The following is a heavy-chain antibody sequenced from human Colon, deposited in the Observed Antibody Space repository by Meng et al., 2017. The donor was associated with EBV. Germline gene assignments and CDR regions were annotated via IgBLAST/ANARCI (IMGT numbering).Heavy chain of an antibody. CDR1: GYTFTSFG. Sequence: QVQLVQSGAEVKKPGASGKVSCEASGYTFTSFGINWVRLAPGQGLEWMGIINSLGGSTTYAQKFQGRVTMTRDTSTSTVYMELSSLRSEDMAVYYCAPGGELGRGATDAADNWGQGTLFTVSS. V-gene: IGHV1-46*01. J-gene: IGHJ4*02. CDR3: APGGELGRGATDAADN. CDR2: INSLGGST. D-gene: IGHD1-1*01.